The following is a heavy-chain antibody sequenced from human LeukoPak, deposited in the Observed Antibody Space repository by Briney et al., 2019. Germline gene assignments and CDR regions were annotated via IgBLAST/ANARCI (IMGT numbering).Heavy chain of an antibody. J-gene: IGHJ4*02. D-gene: IGHD2-2*01. CDR3: ARANFLYCSSSTCPFDC. CDR1: GYTFTDYY. V-gene: IGHV1-2*02. CDR2: INPNDGDT. Sequence: ASVKVSCKASGYTFTDYYMHWVRQAPGQGFEWMGWINPNDGDTNYAQKFQGRVTMTRDTSISTAHMEVSRLRSDDTAVYYCARANFLYCSSSTCPFDCWGQGTLVTVSS.